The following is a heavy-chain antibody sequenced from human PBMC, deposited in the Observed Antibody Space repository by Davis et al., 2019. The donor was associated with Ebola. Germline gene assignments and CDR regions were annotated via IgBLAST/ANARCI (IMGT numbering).Heavy chain of an antibody. Sequence: GESLKISCAASGFTFSDYYMSWIRQAPGKGLEWVSYISSSSSYTNYADSVKGRFTISRDNAKNSLYLQMNSLRAEDTAVYYCASGLLGSGGMDVWGQGTTVTVSS. CDR3: ASGLLGSGGMDV. D-gene: IGHD3-10*01. J-gene: IGHJ6*02. CDR1: GFTFSDYY. V-gene: IGHV3-11*06. CDR2: ISSSSSYT.